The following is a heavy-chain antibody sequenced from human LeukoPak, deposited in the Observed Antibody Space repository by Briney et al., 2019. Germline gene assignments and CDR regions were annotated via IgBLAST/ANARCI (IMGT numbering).Heavy chain of an antibody. D-gene: IGHD3-10*01. CDR3: AKADGSYKTLIDY. Sequence: PGGSLRLSCAASGFTFSICAMNWVRQAPGEGLEWVSGISGSGGSTYYADSVKGRFTISRDSSKNTVYLQMNSLRAEDTAVYYCAKADGSYKTLIDYWGQGTLVTVSS. V-gene: IGHV3-23*01. CDR1: GFTFSICA. J-gene: IGHJ4*02. CDR2: ISGSGGST.